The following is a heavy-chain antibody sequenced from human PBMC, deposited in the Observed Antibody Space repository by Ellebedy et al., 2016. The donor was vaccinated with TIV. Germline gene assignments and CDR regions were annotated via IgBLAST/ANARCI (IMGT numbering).Heavy chain of an antibody. Sequence: GESLKISCAASGFTVDRYAMSWVRQAPGKGLEWVSSINNRGNIYDARSARGRFTISRDDSTNTLFLEMKSLRVEDTAMYYCAKDHGSSGWPAFDYWGHGVLVTVSS. CDR3: AKDHGSSGWPAFDY. V-gene: IGHV3-23*01. D-gene: IGHD6-19*01. J-gene: IGHJ4*01. CDR1: GFTVDRYA. CDR2: INNRGNI.